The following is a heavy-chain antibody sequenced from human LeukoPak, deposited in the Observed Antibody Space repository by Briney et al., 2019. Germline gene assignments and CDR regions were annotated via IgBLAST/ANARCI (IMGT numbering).Heavy chain of an antibody. V-gene: IGHV3-30-3*01. J-gene: IGHJ4*02. D-gene: IGHD4-17*01. CDR1: GFTFSSYA. Sequence: ARSLCLSCAASGFTFSSYAMHWDRQAPGQGLVWVAVISYDGSNKYYAYSVNGRFTISRDNSTNTLYLQMNSLRAEDTAVYYCASSPYTVTTPSFDYWGQGTLVTVSS. CDR3: ASSPYTVTTPSFDY. CDR2: ISYDGSNK.